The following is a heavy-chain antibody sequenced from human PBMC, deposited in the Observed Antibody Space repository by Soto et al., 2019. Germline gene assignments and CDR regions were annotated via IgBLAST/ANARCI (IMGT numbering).Heavy chain of an antibody. D-gene: IGHD4-17*01. CDR3: ARLTVALNWFDH. Sequence: ASVKVSCKASGGTFSSYAISWVRQAPGQGLEWMGGIIPIFGTANYAQKFQGRVTITADESTSTAYMELSSLRSEDTAVYYCARLTVALNWFDHWGQGTLVTVSS. CDR1: GGTFSSYA. J-gene: IGHJ5*02. CDR2: IIPIFGTA. V-gene: IGHV1-69*13.